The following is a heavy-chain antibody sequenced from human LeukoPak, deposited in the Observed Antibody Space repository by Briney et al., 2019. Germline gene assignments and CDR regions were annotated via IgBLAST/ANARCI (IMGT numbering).Heavy chain of an antibody. CDR1: GYTFTSYG. J-gene: IGHJ4*02. CDR2: ISAYNGNT. V-gene: IGHV1-18*01. D-gene: IGHD3-10*01. Sequence: ASVKVSCKASGYTFTSYGISWVRQAPGQGLEWMGWISAYNGNTNYAQKLQGRVTMTRDTSISTAYMELSRLRSDDTAVYYCARDRSLWFGELLSPDYWGQGTLVTVSS. CDR3: ARDRSLWFGELLSPDY.